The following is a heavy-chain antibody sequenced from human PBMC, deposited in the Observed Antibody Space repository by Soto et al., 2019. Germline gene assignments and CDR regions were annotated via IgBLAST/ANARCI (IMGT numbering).Heavy chain of an antibody. J-gene: IGHJ5*02. D-gene: IGHD6-13*01. V-gene: IGHV1-18*01. CDR1: GYTVTIYG. CDR2: ISAYNGNT. CDR3: ARVVLKGAAGSGWFDP. Sequence: SVKVSSKASGYTVTIYGISGVRQATGQGLEWMGWISAYNGNTNYAQKLQGRVTMTTDTSTSTAYMELRSLRSDDTAVYYCARVVLKGAAGSGWFDPWGQGTLVTVSS.